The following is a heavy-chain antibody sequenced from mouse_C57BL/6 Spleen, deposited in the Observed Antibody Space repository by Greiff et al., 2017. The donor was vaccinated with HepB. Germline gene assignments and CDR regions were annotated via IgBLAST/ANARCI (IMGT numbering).Heavy chain of an antibody. CDR3: ARSGYYGSRYFDY. D-gene: IGHD1-1*01. V-gene: IGHV1-82*01. CDR1: GYAFSSSW. J-gene: IGHJ2*01. Sequence: VQLQQSGPELVKPGASVKISCKASGYAFSSSWMNWVKQRPGKGLEWIGRIYPGDGDTNYNGKFKGKATLTADKSSSTAYMQLSSLTSEDSAVYFCARSGYYGSRYFDYWGQGTTLTVSS. CDR2: IYPGDGDT.